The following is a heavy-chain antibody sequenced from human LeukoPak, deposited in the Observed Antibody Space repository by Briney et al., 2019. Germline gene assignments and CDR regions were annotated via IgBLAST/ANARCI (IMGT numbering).Heavy chain of an antibody. CDR1: GGSFSGYY. Sequence: PSETLSLTCAVYGGSFSGYYWSWIRQPPGKGLEWIGEINHSGSTNYNPSLKSRVTMSVDTSKNQFSLMLSSVTAADTAVYYCARGRYYYYMDVWGKGTTVTVSS. J-gene: IGHJ6*03. CDR2: INHSGST. V-gene: IGHV4-34*01. CDR3: ARGRYYYYMDV.